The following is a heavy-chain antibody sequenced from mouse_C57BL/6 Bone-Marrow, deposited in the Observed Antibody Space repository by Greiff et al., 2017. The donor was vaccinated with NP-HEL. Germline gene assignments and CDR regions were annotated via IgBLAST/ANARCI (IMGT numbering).Heavy chain of an antibody. CDR2: ISYDGSN. D-gene: IGHD1-1*01. Sequence: DVQLQESGPGLVKPSQSLSLTCSVTGYSITSGYYWNWIRQFPGNKLEWMGYISYDGSNNYNPSLKNRISITRDTSKNQFFLELNSVTTEDTATYYCARDTTVVACHWYFDVWGTGTTVTVSS. CDR1: GYSITSGYY. V-gene: IGHV3-6*01. J-gene: IGHJ1*03. CDR3: ARDTTVVACHWYFDV.